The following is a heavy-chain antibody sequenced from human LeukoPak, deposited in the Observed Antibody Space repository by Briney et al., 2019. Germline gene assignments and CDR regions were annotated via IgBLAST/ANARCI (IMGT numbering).Heavy chain of an antibody. CDR1: GFTFSSNW. V-gene: IGHV3-74*01. CDR2: IASDGSST. CDR3: ARGRPHGNDY. D-gene: IGHD4-23*01. J-gene: IGHJ4*02. Sequence: GGSLRLSCAASGFTFSSNWMHWVRQAPGKGLVWVSRIASDGSSTTYADSVKGRFSISRDNAKNTLYLQMDSLRVEDTAVYYCARGRPHGNDYWGQGTLVTVSS.